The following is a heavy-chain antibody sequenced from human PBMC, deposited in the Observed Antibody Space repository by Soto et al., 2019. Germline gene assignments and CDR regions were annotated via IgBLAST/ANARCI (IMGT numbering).Heavy chain of an antibody. CDR1: GGSFSGYY. V-gene: IGHV4-34*01. D-gene: IGHD1-7*01. CDR2: INHSGST. CDR3: ARGRGGGTGTTWYYYYMDV. Sequence: SETLSLTCAVYGGSFSGYYWSWIRQPPGKGLEWIGEINHSGSTNYNPSLKSRVTISVDTSKNQFSLKLSSVTAADTAVYYCARGRGGGTGTTWYYYYMDVWGKGTTVTVSS. J-gene: IGHJ6*03.